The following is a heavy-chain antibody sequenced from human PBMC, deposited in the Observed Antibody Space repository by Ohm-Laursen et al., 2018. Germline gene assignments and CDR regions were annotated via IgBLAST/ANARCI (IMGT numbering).Heavy chain of an antibody. Sequence: ESLRISCKGSGYSLTSYWIGWVRQMAGKGLERMGIIYLGDSDTRYSPSFQGQVTISADRSISTAYLQWSSLKASDTAMYYGASSGGYSAFDIWSQGTMVTVSS. CDR1: GYSLTSYW. D-gene: IGHD1-26*01. J-gene: IGHJ3*02. V-gene: IGHV5-51*01. CDR2: IYLGDSDT. CDR3: ASSGGYSAFDI.